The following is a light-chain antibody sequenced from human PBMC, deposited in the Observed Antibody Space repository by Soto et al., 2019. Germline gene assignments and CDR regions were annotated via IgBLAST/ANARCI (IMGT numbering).Light chain of an antibody. CDR1: QSISSY. CDR2: AAS. CDR3: QQSYRTPLT. J-gene: IGKJ4*01. Sequence: DIQMTQSPSSLSASVGDRVTITCRASQSISSYLNWYQQKPGKAPKLLIYAASSLQSGVPSRFSGSESGTDFTLTISSLQPEDFATYYCQQSYRTPLTFSGGTKVEIK. V-gene: IGKV1-39*01.